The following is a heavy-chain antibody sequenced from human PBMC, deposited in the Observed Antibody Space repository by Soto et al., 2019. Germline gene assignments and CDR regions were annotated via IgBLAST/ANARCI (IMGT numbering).Heavy chain of an antibody. D-gene: IGHD6-19*01. CDR1: GGTFSSYA. Sequence: QVQLVQSGAEVKKPGSSVKVSCKASGGTFSSYASSWVRQAPGQWLEWMGGIIPIFGTANYAQKFQGRVTITADESTSTAYMELSSLRSEDTAVYYCARDHRIAVARDAFDIWGQGTMVTVS. CDR3: ARDHRIAVARDAFDI. V-gene: IGHV1-69*12. CDR2: IIPIFGTA. J-gene: IGHJ3*02.